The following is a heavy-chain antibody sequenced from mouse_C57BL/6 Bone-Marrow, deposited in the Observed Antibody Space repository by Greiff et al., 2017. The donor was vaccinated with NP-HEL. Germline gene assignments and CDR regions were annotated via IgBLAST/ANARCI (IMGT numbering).Heavy chain of an antibody. D-gene: IGHD2-5*01. CDR1: GYTFTSYW. Sequence: QVHVKQSGAELAKPGASVKLSCKASGYTFTSYWMHWVKQRPGQGLEWIGYINPSSGYTKYNQKFKDKATLTADKSSSTAYMQLGSLTYEDSAVYYCASRAGLLYSNCVYWYFDVWGTGTTVTVSS. CDR2: INPSSGYT. CDR3: ASRAGLLYSNCVYWYFDV. V-gene: IGHV1-7*01. J-gene: IGHJ1*03.